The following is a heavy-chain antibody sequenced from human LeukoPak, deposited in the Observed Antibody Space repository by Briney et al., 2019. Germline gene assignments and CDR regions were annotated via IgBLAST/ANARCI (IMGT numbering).Heavy chain of an antibody. CDR1: GYTFTSYY. J-gene: IGHJ3*02. Sequence: ASVKVSCKASGYTFTSYYMHWVRQAPGQGLEWMGTINPSGGSTSYAQKFQGRVTMTRDMSTSTVYMELSSLRSEDTAVYYCARDSTSGYYYGDAFDIWGQGTMVTVSS. V-gene: IGHV1-46*01. CDR2: INPSGGST. CDR3: ARDSTSGYYYGDAFDI. D-gene: IGHD3-22*01.